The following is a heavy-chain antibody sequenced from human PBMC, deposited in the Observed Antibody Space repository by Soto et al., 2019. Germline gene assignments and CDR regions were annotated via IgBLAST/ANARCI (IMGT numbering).Heavy chain of an antibody. CDR1: AGTFDSYT. CDR2: IIPMLRMA. D-gene: IGHD3-10*01. V-gene: IGHV1-69*02. Sequence: QVQLVQSGAEVKKPGSSVKVSCSASAGTFDSYTISWVRQVPGQGLEWMGRIIPMLRMANFAQNFQGRVTMTADESTSTAYMVLSSLRSEDTAVYFCATNYGSGSTHFDHWGQGTPATVSS. J-gene: IGHJ4*02. CDR3: ATNYGSGSTHFDH.